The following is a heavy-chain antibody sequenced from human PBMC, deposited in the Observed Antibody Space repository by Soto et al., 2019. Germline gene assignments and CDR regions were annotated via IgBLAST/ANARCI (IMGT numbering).Heavy chain of an antibody. V-gene: IGHV3-48*03. J-gene: IGHJ4*02. CDR3: ATGLRGYSYGPEY. Sequence: EVQLVESGGGLVQPGGSLRLSCAASGFTFSSCEMNWVRQAPGKGLEWVSYISNTGNTIFYADSVRGRFTISRDNAKKSLFLQMSSLRAEGTAVYYCATGLRGYSYGPEYWGQGTLVTVSS. CDR2: ISNTGNTI. CDR1: GFTFSSCE. D-gene: IGHD2-15*01.